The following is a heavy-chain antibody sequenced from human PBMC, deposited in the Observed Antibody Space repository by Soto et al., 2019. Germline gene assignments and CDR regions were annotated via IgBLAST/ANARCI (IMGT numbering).Heavy chain of an antibody. J-gene: IGHJ6*02. V-gene: IGHV3-30-3*01. Sequence: QVQLVESGGGVVQPGRSLRLSCAASGFTFSSYAMHWVRQAPGKGLEWVAVISYDGSNKYYADSVKGRFTISRDNSKNTLYLQMNSLRAEDTAVYYCARDYYRFNSGYGFSMDVWGQVPTVTVSS. CDR2: ISYDGSNK. CDR1: GFTFSSYA. D-gene: IGHD5-12*01. CDR3: ARDYYRFNSGYGFSMDV.